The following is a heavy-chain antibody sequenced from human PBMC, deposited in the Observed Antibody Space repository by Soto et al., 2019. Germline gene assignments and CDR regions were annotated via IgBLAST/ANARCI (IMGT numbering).Heavy chain of an antibody. CDR2: ISGSGGST. Sequence: GGSLRLSCAASGFTFSSYAMSWVRQAPGKGLEWVSAISGSGGSTYYADSVKGRFTISRDNSKNTLYLQMNSLRAEDTAVYYCAKDPRIFLSLGSSWSGVYWGQGTLVTVSS. V-gene: IGHV3-23*01. CDR3: AKDPRIFLSLGSSWSGVY. CDR1: GFTFSSYA. D-gene: IGHD6-13*01. J-gene: IGHJ4*02.